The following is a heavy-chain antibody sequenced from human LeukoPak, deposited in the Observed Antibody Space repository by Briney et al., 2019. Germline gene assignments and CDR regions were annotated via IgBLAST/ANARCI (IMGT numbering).Heavy chain of an antibody. D-gene: IGHD3-10*02. CDR2: ISTSSSTI. V-gene: IGHV3-48*04. CDR3: AELGITMIGGV. Sequence: GGSLRLSCAASGFTFSSYWMSWVRQAPGKGLEWVSYISTSSSTIYYADSVKGRFTISRDNAKNSLYLQMNSLRAEDTAVYYCAELGITMIGGVWGKGTTVTISS. J-gene: IGHJ6*04. CDR1: GFTFSSYW.